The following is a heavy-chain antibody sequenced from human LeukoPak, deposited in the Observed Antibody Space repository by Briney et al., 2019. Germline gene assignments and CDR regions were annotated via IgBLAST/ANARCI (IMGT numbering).Heavy chain of an antibody. Sequence: GGSLRLSCAASGFTFSSYSMNWVRLAPGKGLEWVSSISSSSSYIYYADSVKGRFTISRDNAKNSLYLQMNSLRAEDTAVYYCARGEDWSDYDFWSGYLDYWGQGTLVTVSS. CDR3: ARGEDWSDYDFWSGYLDY. CDR2: ISSSSSYI. CDR1: GFTFSSYS. J-gene: IGHJ4*02. D-gene: IGHD3-3*01. V-gene: IGHV3-21*01.